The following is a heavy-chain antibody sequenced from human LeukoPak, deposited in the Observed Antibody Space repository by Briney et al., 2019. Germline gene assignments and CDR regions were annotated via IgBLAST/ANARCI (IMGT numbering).Heavy chain of an antibody. CDR1: GGSISSSSYY. Sequence: SETLSLTCTVSGGSISSSSYYWGWIRQPPGKGLEWIGSIYYTGSTYYNPSLKSRVTISVDTSKNQFSLKLSSVTAADTAVYYCARDGIAVAGISFYLDWFDPWGQGTLVTVSS. D-gene: IGHD6-19*01. V-gene: IGHV4-39*07. CDR2: IYYTGST. CDR3: ARDGIAVAGISFYLDWFDP. J-gene: IGHJ5*02.